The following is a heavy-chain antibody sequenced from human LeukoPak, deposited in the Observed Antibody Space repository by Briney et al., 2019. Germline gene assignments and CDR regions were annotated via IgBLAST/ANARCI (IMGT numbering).Heavy chain of an antibody. CDR2: INTNTGNP. V-gene: IGHV7-4-1*02. Sequence: ASVKVSCKASGYTFTSYAMNWVRQAPGQGLEWMGWINTNTGNPTYAQGFTGRFVFSLDTSVSTAYLQISSLKAEDTAVYYCASNNPYSGYDYRAFDIWGQGTMVTVSS. J-gene: IGHJ3*02. CDR3: ASNNPYSGYDYRAFDI. CDR1: GYTFTSYA. D-gene: IGHD5-12*01.